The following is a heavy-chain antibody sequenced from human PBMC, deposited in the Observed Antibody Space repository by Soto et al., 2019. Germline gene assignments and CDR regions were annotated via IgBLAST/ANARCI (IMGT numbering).Heavy chain of an antibody. Sequence: QVQLVQSGAEVKKPGSSVKVSCKASGGTFSSYTISWVRQAPGQGLEWMGRIIPILGIANYAQKFQGRVTITADKSTSTAYMELSSLRSEDPAVYYCARGVEAVGANSYWGQGTLVTVSS. V-gene: IGHV1-69*02. CDR3: ARGVEAVGANSY. CDR2: IIPILGIA. J-gene: IGHJ4*02. CDR1: GGTFSSYT. D-gene: IGHD1-26*01.